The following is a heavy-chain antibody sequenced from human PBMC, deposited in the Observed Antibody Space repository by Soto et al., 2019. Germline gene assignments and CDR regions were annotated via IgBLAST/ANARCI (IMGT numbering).Heavy chain of an antibody. D-gene: IGHD1-20*01. CDR3: ARDHTMYNWNDVSAFDI. V-gene: IGHV1-69*08. CDR1: GGTFSSYT. CDR2: IIPILGIA. Sequence: QVQLVQSGAEVKKPGSSVKVSCKASGGTFSSYTISWVRQAPGQGREWMGRIIPILGIANYAQKFQGRVTITADKSTSTAYMELSSLRSEDTAVYYCARDHTMYNWNDVSAFDIWGQGTMVTVSS. J-gene: IGHJ3*02.